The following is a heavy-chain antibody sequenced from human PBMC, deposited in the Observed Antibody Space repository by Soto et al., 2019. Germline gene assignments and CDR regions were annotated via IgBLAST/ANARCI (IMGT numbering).Heavy chain of an antibody. CDR1: GFTFSSYA. D-gene: IGHD1-26*01. J-gene: IGHJ4*02. CDR3: AGDKGHSGSSLDY. Sequence: QVQLVESGGGVVQPGRSLRLSCAASGFTFSSYAMHWVRQAPGKGLEWVAVISYDGSNKYYADSVKGRFTISRDNSKNTLYLQMNSLRAEDTAVYYCAGDKGHSGSSLDYWGQGTLVTVSS. CDR2: ISYDGSNK. V-gene: IGHV3-30-3*01.